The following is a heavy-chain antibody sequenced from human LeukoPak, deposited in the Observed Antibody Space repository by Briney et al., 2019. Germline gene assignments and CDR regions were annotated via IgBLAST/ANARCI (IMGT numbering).Heavy chain of an antibody. D-gene: IGHD4-17*01. Sequence: ASVKVSCKASGYTFTSYAMNWVRQAPGQGLEWMGWINTNTGNPTYAQGFTGRFVFSLDTSVSTAYLQISSLKAEDTAVYYCARDRSTVTTQYYYYMDVWGKGTTVTVSS. CDR3: ARDRSTVTTQYYYYMDV. J-gene: IGHJ6*03. CDR1: GYTFTSYA. V-gene: IGHV7-4-1*02. CDR2: INTNTGNP.